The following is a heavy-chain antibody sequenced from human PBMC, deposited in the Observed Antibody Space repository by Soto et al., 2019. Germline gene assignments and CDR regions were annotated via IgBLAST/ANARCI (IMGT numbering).Heavy chain of an antibody. CDR1: GGSFSGYY. CDR2: INHSGST. J-gene: IGHJ4*02. Sequence: SETLSLTCAVYGGSFSGYYWSWIRQTPGKGLEWIGEINHSGSTNYNPSLKSRVTISVDTSKNQFSLKLSSVTAADTAVYYCANSRDYDNDSWGQGTLVNVS. CDR3: ANSRDYDNDS. D-gene: IGHD4-17*01. V-gene: IGHV4-34*01.